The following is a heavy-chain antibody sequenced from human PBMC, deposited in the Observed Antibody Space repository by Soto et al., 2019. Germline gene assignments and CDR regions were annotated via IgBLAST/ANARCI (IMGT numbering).Heavy chain of an antibody. CDR3: ARHRHPRGTVGATSPLDP. CDR2: HYSGGST. J-gene: IGHJ5*02. V-gene: IGHV3-53*01. Sequence: GGSLRLSGAISGFSFSSNYLSWVRQGPGKGLEWVSVHYSGGSTYYADSVQGRFTISRDKSNNTPYLQMRRVRAEDTAVYFCARHRHPRGTVGATSPLDPWGQGTQVTVSS. CDR1: GFSFSSNY. D-gene: IGHD1-26*01.